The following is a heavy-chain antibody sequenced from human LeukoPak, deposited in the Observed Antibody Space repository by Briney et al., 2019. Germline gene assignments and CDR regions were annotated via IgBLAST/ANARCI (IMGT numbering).Heavy chain of an antibody. CDR1: GGSISSYY. Sequence: SETLSLTCTVSGGSISSYYWSWIRQPPGKGLEWIGYIYYSGSTNYNPSLKSRVTISVDTSKNQFSLKLSSVTAADTAVYYCARGSSSWKYWGQGTLVTVSS. CDR3: ARGSSSWKY. J-gene: IGHJ4*02. D-gene: IGHD6-13*01. CDR2: IYYSGST. V-gene: IGHV4-59*12.